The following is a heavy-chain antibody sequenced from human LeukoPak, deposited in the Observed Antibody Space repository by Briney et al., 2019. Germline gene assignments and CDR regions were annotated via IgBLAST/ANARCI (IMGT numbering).Heavy chain of an antibody. J-gene: IGHJ5*02. CDR3: ARGGSRYGGFDP. V-gene: IGHV3-48*03. CDR2: ISSSGSTI. Sequence: PGGSLRLSCAASGFTFSSYEMNWVRQAPGKGLEWVSYISSSGSTIYYADSVKGRFTISRDNAKNSLYLQMNTLRDEDTAVYYCARGGSRYGGFDPWGQGTLVTVSS. D-gene: IGHD5-18*01. CDR1: GFTFSSYE.